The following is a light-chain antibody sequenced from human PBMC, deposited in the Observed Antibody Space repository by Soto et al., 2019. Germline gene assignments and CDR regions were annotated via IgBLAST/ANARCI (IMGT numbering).Light chain of an antibody. CDR2: SAS. J-gene: IGKJ4*02. V-gene: IGKV3-20*01. CDR3: QQYGGSPRVT. CDR1: QSVSSNY. Sequence: EIVLTQSPGTLSLSPGERVTLSCRASQSVSSNYLAWYQQKPGQAPRLLIYSASSRATGIPDRFSGSGSGTDFTLTIGRLEPEDFAVYYCQQYGGSPRVTFGGGTKVEIK.